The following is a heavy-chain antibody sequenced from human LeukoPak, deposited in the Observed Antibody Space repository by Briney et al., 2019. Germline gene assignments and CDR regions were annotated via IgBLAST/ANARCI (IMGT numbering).Heavy chain of an antibody. V-gene: IGHV3-30*02. D-gene: IGHD3-10*01. J-gene: IGHJ4*02. Sequence: GGSLRLSCAASGFTFSNYGMHWVRQAPGKGLEWVAFIRYDGSNKYYADSVKGRFTISRDNSKNTLYLQMNSLRAEDTALYYCARDPYYYGSGSLGYYFDYWGQGTLVTVSS. CDR1: GFTFSNYG. CDR3: ARDPYYYGSGSLGYYFDY. CDR2: IRYDGSNK.